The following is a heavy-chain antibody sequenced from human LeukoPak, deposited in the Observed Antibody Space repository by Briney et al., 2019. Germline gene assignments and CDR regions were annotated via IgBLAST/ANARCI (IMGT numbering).Heavy chain of an antibody. J-gene: IGHJ6*03. V-gene: IGHV1-69*13. D-gene: IGHD3-10*01. CDR1: VGTFSSYA. Sequence: ASVKVSCKASVGTFSSYAISWVRQAPGQGLEWMGGIIPIFGTANYAQKLQGRATITADESTSTAYMELSSLRSEDTAVYYCARVPIDYPMVRGAYYYYYYYMDVWGKGTTVTVSS. CDR2: IIPIFGTA. CDR3: ARVPIDYPMVRGAYYYYYYYMDV.